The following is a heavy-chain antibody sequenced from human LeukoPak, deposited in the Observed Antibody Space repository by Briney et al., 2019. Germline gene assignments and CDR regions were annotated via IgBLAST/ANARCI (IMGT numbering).Heavy chain of an antibody. V-gene: IGHV1-2*02. J-gene: IGHJ4*02. Sequence: GASVKVSCKASGYTFTSYYMHWVRQAPGQGLEWMGWINPNSGGTNYAQKFRGRVTMTRDTSISTAYMELSRLRSDDTAVYYCAMDSSGRYNPDYWGQGTLVTVSS. CDR1: GYTFTSYY. CDR2: INPNSGGT. D-gene: IGHD3-22*01. CDR3: AMDSSGRYNPDY.